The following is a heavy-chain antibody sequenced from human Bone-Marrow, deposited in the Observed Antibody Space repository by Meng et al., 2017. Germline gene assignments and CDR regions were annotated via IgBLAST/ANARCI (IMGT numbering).Heavy chain of an antibody. J-gene: IGHJ6*02. CDR1: GFTFDDYA. D-gene: IGHD1-26*01. Sequence: GESLKISCAASGFTFDDYAMHWVRQAPGKGLEWVAVIWYDGSNKYYADSVKGRFTISRDNSKNTLYLQMNSLRAEDTAVYYCARENSGSYYYYYGMDVWGQGTTVTVSS. CDR3: ARENSGSYYYYYGMDV. V-gene: IGHV3-33*08. CDR2: IWYDGSNK.